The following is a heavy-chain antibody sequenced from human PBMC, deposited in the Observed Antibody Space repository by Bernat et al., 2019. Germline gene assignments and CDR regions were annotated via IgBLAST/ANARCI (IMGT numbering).Heavy chain of an antibody. V-gene: IGHV3-30*18. Sequence: QVQLVESGGGVVQPGRSLRLSCAASGFTFSSYGMYWVRQAPGKGLEWVAVISYDGSNKYYADSVKGRFTISRDNSKNTLYLQMNSLRAEDTAVYYCAKDVESSGFDYWGQGTLVTVSS. CDR1: GFTFSSYG. D-gene: IGHD6-19*01. J-gene: IGHJ4*02. CDR2: ISYDGSNK. CDR3: AKDVESSGFDY.